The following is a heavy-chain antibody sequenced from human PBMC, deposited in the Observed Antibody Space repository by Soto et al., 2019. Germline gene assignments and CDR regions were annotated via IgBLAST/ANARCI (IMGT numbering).Heavy chain of an antibody. J-gene: IGHJ3*02. D-gene: IGHD3-22*01. V-gene: IGHV4-59*01. Sequence: NPSETLSLTCTVSGGSISSYYWSWIRQPPGKGLEWIGYIYYSGSTNYNPSLKSRVTISVDTSKNQFSLKLSSVTAADTAVYYCARPSGYYYGDAFDIWGQGTMVTVSS. CDR3: ARPSGYYYGDAFDI. CDR2: IYYSGST. CDR1: GGSISSYY.